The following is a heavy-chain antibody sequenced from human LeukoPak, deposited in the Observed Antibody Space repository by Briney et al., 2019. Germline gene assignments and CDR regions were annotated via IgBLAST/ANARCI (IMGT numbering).Heavy chain of an antibody. CDR1: GGSINSTNYY. CDR3: ARVTGVQDWYFDL. Sequence: PSETLSLTCTVSGGSINSTNYYWGWIRQPPGKGLEWIGSIYYSGSTYYNPSLKSRVTPSVDTSKNQFSLRLSSVTAADTAVYYCARVTGVQDWYFDLWGRGTLVTVSS. D-gene: IGHD3-9*01. CDR2: IYYSGST. J-gene: IGHJ2*01. V-gene: IGHV4-39*07.